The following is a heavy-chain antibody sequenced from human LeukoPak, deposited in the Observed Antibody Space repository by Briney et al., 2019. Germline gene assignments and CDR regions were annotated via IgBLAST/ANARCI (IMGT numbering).Heavy chain of an antibody. CDR3: ASDQIASAGTDAFDI. CDR1: GGSISSYY. Sequence: SETLSLTCTVSGGSISSYYWSWIRQPAGKGLEWIGRIYTSGSTNYNPSLRSRVTMSVDTSKNQFSLNLSSVTAADTAVYYCASDQIASAGTDAFDIWGQGTMSPSLQ. J-gene: IGHJ3*02. D-gene: IGHD6-13*01. CDR2: IYTSGST. V-gene: IGHV4-4*07.